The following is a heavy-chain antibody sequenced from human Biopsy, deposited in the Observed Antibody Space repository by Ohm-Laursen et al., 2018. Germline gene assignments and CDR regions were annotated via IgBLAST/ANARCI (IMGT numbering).Heavy chain of an antibody. D-gene: IGHD2-8*01. V-gene: IGHV3-33*06. CDR3: AKCMTGGSNYYFHH. CDR2: IWYDGSNK. J-gene: IGHJ4*02. Sequence: SSLRLSCAASGFTFSSYGMHWARQAPGKGLEWVAAIWYDGSNKNYADSVKGRFTISRDNSKNTLYLQMNSLRGEDTAVYYCAKCMTGGSNYYFHHCGQGTLVTVSS. CDR1: GFTFSSYG.